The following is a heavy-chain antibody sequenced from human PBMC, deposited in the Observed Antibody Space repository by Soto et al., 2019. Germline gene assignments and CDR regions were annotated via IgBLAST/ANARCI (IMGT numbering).Heavy chain of an antibody. Sequence: EVQLVESGGGLVQPGGSLRLSCEASGFTFSTFWMHWVRQAPGKGLVWVSRINSDGSSTNYADSVKGRVTISRDNAKNTLYPQLNSLRPEDTAVYYCARDFEYLGQGTLVTVSS. CDR3: ARDFEY. CDR2: INSDGSST. V-gene: IGHV3-74*01. J-gene: IGHJ4*02. CDR1: GFTFSTFW.